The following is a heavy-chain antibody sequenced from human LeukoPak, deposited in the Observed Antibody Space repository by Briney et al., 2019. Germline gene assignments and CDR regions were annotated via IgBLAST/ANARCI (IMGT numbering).Heavy chain of an antibody. D-gene: IGHD2-15*01. CDR2: INHSGST. CDR3: ARVDKYSPYYYYMDV. CDR1: GGSFSGYY. J-gene: IGHJ6*03. Sequence: SSETLSLTCAVYGGSFSGYYWSWIRQPPGKGLEWIGEINHSGSTNYNPSLKSRVTISVDTSKNQFSLKVRSVTAADTAVYYCARVDKYSPYYYYMDVWGKGTTVTVSS. V-gene: IGHV4-34*01.